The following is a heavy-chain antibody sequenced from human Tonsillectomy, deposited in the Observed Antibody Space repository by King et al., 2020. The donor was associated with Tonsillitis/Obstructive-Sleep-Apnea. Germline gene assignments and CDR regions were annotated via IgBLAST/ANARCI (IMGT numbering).Heavy chain of an antibody. CDR1: GFTFSDYY. CDR2: LSPSSSST. V-gene: IGHV3-11*05. CDR3: ARALGGDYYFDY. D-gene: IGHD3-16*01. J-gene: IGHJ4*02. Sequence: QVQLVESGGGLVKPGGSLRLSCAASGFTFSDYYMSWIRQAPGKGLEWLSYLSPSSSSTNYADSVRGRFTISRDNAKNSLYLQINSLRVEDTAVYYCARALGGDYYFDYWGQGTLVAVSS.